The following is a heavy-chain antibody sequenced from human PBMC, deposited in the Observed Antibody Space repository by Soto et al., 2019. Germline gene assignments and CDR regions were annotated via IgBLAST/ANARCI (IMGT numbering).Heavy chain of an antibody. Sequence: TLSLTCAVNGGSFREYYWSWLRQPPGKGLEWIGEINQSGTTHYNPSLKRRINISIDTSKNQFSLNLTSVTAADTATYYCARDIITVIGGEIFYYFGMDVWGQGTTVTVSS. CDR3: ARDIITVIGGEIFYYFGMDV. J-gene: IGHJ6*02. D-gene: IGHD3-10*01. V-gene: IGHV4-34*01. CDR2: INQSGTT. CDR1: GGSFREYY.